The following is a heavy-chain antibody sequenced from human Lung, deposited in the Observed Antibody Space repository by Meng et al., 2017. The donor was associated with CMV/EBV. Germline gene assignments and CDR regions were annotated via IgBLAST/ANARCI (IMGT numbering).Heavy chain of an antibody. J-gene: IGHJ4*02. D-gene: IGHD6-19*01. CDR3: ARVMWLVRVVDY. CDR2: ISSSSSYI. V-gene: IGHV3-21*01. CDR1: GFTFSSYS. Sequence: CAACGFTFSSYSMNWVRQAPGKGLEWVSSISSSSSYIYYADSVKGRFTISRDNAKNSLYLQMNSLRAEDTAVYYCARVMWLVRVVDYWGQGTLVTVSS.